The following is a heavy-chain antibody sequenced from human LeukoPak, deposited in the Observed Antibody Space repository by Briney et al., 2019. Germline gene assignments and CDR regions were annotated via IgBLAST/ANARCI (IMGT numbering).Heavy chain of an antibody. V-gene: IGHV1-18*01. Sequence: ASVKVSCKASGYTFANYGISWLRQAPGQGLEWKAWISAYNGNTNYALKLRGRVTMTTDTSTSTAYLELRSLRSDDTALYYCARDDKRHCSGDSCPAYFDYWGQSTLVTVSS. CDR2: ISAYNGNT. CDR3: ARDDKRHCSGDSCPAYFDY. D-gene: IGHD2-15*01. CDR1: GYTFANYG. J-gene: IGHJ4*02.